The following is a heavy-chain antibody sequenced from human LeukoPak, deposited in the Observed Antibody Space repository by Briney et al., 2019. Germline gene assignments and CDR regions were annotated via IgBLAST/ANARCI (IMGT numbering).Heavy chain of an antibody. D-gene: IGHD2-21*02. J-gene: IGHJ4*02. V-gene: IGHV3-7*01. CDR2: IKQDGSEK. CDR3: AREDPLYCGGDCYYAY. Sequence: GGSLRLSCAASGCTVSSYWMSWVRQAPGKGLEWVANIKQDGSEKYYVDSVKGRFTISRDNLKSSLYLQMVSLRAEDTAVYYCAREDPLYCGGDCYYAYWGQGTLVTVSS. CDR1: GCTVSSYW.